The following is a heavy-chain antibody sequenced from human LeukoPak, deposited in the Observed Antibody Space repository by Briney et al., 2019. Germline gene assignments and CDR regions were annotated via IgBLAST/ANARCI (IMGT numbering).Heavy chain of an antibody. CDR1: GYPFSSYW. Sequence: GGSLRLSCAGSGYPFSSYWMHWVRQAPGRELVWVARIDYDGSSTAYPDSVKGRFTISRDNAKNTLYLQMNSLRAEDTAVYYCARGGQGAIDIRGPGTMVIVSS. J-gene: IGHJ3*02. CDR3: ARGGQGAIDI. V-gene: IGHV3-74*01. CDR2: IDYDGSST.